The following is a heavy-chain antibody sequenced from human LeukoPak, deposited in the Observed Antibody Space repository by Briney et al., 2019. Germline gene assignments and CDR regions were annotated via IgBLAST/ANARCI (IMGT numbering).Heavy chain of an antibody. J-gene: IGHJ6*02. V-gene: IGHV4-4*07. CDR1: GXSISSYY. Sequence: KPSETLSLTCTVSGXSISSYYWSWIRQPAGKGLEWIGRIYTSGSTNYNPSLKSRVTMSVDASKSQFSLKLSSVTAADTAVYYCARTIMENFYYYYYGMDVWGQGTTVTVSS. CDR3: ARTIMENFYYYYYGMDV. D-gene: IGHD3-16*01. CDR2: IYTSGST.